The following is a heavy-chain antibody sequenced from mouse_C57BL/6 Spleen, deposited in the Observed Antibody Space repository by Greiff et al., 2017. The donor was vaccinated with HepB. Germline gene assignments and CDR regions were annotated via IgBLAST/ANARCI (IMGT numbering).Heavy chain of an antibody. D-gene: IGHD1-1*01. Sequence: EVKLMESGAELVRPGASVKLSCTASGFNIKDYYMHWVKQRPEQGLEWIGRIDPEDGDTEYAPKFQGKATMTADTSSNTAYLQLSSLTSEDTAVYYCTTWGYYGSSSLFDYWGQGTTLTVSS. V-gene: IGHV14-1*01. CDR3: TTWGYYGSSSLFDY. J-gene: IGHJ2*01. CDR1: GFNIKDYY. CDR2: IDPEDGDT.